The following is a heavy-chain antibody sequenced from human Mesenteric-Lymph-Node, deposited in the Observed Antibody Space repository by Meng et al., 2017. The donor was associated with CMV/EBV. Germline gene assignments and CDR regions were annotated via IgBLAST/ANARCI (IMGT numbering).Heavy chain of an antibody. D-gene: IGHD2-8*01. CDR3: AKGPYAMDYYYGMDV. CDR1: GFTFSSYA. V-gene: IGHV3-30*04. J-gene: IGHJ6*02. Sequence: GESLKISCAASGFTFSSYAMHWVRQAPGKGLEWVAVISYDGSNKYYADSVKGRFTISRDNSKNTLYLQMNSLRAEDTAVYYCAKGPYAMDYYYGMDVWGQGTTVTVSS. CDR2: ISYDGSNK.